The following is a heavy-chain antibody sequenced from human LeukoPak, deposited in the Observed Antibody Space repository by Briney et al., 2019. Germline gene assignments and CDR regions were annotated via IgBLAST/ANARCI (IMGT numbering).Heavy chain of an antibody. J-gene: IGHJ4*02. CDR3: AKGGLRSGYSFDD. CDR2: ISDTAILT. Sequence: PGGSLRLSCAASGFTFSSYAMSWVRQAPGKGLEWVSAISDTAILTYYADSVKGRFAISRDNSRNTVFLQMYSLRAEDTAVYYCAKGGLRSGYSFDDWGQGTLVTVSS. D-gene: IGHD3-9*01. CDR1: GFTFSSYA. V-gene: IGHV3-23*01.